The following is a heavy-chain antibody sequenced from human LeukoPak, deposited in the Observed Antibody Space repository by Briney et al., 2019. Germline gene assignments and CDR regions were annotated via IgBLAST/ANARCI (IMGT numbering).Heavy chain of an antibody. Sequence: ASVKVSCKVSGYTLTELSMHWVREAPGKALEWMGGFDPEDGETIYAQKFQGRVTMTEDTSTDTAYMELSSLRSEDTAVYYCATYSPGPPTASFDYWGQGTLVTVSS. D-gene: IGHD2-15*01. CDR1: GYTLTELS. J-gene: IGHJ4*02. CDR3: ATYSPGPPTASFDY. CDR2: FDPEDGET. V-gene: IGHV1-24*01.